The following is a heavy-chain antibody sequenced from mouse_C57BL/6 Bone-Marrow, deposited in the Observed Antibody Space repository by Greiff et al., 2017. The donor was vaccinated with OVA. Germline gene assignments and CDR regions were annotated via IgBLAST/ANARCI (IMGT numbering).Heavy chain of an antibody. D-gene: IGHD2-4*01. CDR1: GFTFSSYA. J-gene: IGHJ4*01. CDR2: ISDGGSYT. V-gene: IGHV5-4*01. CDR3: AGDYEYGAMDY. Sequence: EVKLVESGGGLVKPGGSLKLSCAASGFTFSSYAMSWVRQTPEKRLEWVATISDGGSYTYYPDNVKGRFTLSRDNAKNNLYLQMSHLKSEDTAVYYCAGDYEYGAMDYWGQGTSVTVSS.